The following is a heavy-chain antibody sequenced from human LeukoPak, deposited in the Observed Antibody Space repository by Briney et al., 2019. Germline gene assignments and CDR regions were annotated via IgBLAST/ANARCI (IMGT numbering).Heavy chain of an antibody. CDR2: IYYSGST. CDR3: AREGVDTAMVDY. J-gene: IGHJ4*02. V-gene: IGHV4-61*01. Sequence: PSETLSLTCTVSGGSISSGSYYWSWIRQPPGKGLEWIGYIYYSGSTNYNPSLKSRVTISVDTSKNQFSLKLSSVTAADTAVYYCAREGVDTAMVDYWGQGTLVTVSS. CDR1: GGSISSGSYY. D-gene: IGHD5-18*01.